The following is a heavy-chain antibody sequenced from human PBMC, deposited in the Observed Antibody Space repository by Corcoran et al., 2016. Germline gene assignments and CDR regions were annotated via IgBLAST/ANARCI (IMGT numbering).Heavy chain of an antibody. V-gene: IGHV1-2*04. CDR1: GDTFTGYY. CDR2: INPDSGGT. J-gene: IGHJ4*02. Sequence: QVQVVQSGAEVMKPGASVKVSCKTSGDTFTGYYIHWVRQAPGQGLEWMGWINPDSGGTDYAQKFQGWVTMTRDTSISTAYMELSRLTSDDTAVYYCATEGRAAGNKWGFDYWGQGTLVTVSS. CDR3: ATEGRAAGNKWGFDY. D-gene: IGHD6-13*01.